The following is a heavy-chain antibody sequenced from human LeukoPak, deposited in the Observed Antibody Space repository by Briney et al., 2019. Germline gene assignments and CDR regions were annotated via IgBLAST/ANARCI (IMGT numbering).Heavy chain of an antibody. CDR3: ARRGGTNGWGDFDY. CDR2: ISGSAYST. J-gene: IGHJ4*02. Sequence: GGSLRLSCAASGFTFSSYAMNCVRQAPGKGLEWVSSISGSAYSTYYADSVKGRFTISRDNSKNTLYLEMNSLSAEDTAVYYCARRGGTNGWGDFDYWGQGTLVTVSS. D-gene: IGHD2-8*01. CDR1: GFTFSSYA. V-gene: IGHV3-23*01.